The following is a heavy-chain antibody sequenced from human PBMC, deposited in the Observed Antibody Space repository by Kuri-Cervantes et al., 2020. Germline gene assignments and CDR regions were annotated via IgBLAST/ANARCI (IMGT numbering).Heavy chain of an antibody. CDR3: AKDARLHLGELSS. V-gene: IGHV3-7*03. Sequence: GESLKISCAASGFTFSSSWMSWVRQAPGKGLEWVANIKQDGSEKYYVDSVKGRFTISRDNAKNSLYLQMNSLRVEDTALYYCAKDARLHLGELSSWGQGTMVTVSS. D-gene: IGHD3-16*02. J-gene: IGHJ3*01. CDR2: IKQDGSEK. CDR1: GFTFSSSW.